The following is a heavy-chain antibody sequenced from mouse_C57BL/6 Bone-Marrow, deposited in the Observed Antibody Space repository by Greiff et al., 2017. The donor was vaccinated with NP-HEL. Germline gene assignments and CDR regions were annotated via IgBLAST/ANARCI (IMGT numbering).Heavy chain of an antibody. J-gene: IGHJ4*01. Sequence: EVQLQESGTVLARPGASVKMSCKTSGYTFTSYWMHWVKQRPGQGLEWIGAIYPGNSDTSYNQKFKGKAKLTAVTSASTAYMELSSLTTEDSAVYYCTRWIYYASSHYYAMDYWGQGTSVTVSS. CDR1: GYTFTSYW. D-gene: IGHD1-1*01. V-gene: IGHV1-5*01. CDR3: TRWIYYASSHYYAMDY. CDR2: IYPGNSDT.